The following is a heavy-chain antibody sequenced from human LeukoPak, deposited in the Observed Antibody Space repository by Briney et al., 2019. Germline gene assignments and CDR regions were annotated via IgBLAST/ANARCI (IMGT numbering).Heavy chain of an antibody. V-gene: IGHV1-2*02. CDR1: GYTFTDYY. CDR2: INPNSGGT. Sequence: ASVKVSCKASGYTFTDYYLHWARQAPGQGLEWMGWINPNSGGTNYAQKFQGRVTMTRDTSISTAYMELSRLRSDDTAVYYCARGLRFLEWLSPFDYWGQGTLVTVSS. J-gene: IGHJ4*02. D-gene: IGHD3-3*01. CDR3: ARGLRFLEWLSPFDY.